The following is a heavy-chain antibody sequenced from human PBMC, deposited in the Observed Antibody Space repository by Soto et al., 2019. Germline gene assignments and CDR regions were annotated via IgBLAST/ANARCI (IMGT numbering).Heavy chain of an antibody. CDR1: GFSFSNYA. CDR3: VIDDWGAVDF. Sequence: EVQLVESGGGLVQPGGSRRVSCAASGFSFSNYAMNWVRQAPGKGLEWVSYISIGSGYIFYADSVKGRFTISRDDAKNALYLQMNTLRDEDTAVYYCVIDDWGAVDFWGQGTMVTVSS. D-gene: IGHD3-16*01. CDR2: ISIGSGYI. J-gene: IGHJ3*01. V-gene: IGHV3-48*02.